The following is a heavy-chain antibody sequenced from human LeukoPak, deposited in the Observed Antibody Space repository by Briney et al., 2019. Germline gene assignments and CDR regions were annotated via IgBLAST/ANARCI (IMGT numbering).Heavy chain of an antibody. CDR2: IYVSGST. J-gene: IGHJ4*02. D-gene: IGHD2-15*01. Sequence: SQTLSLTCTVSGGSVSSGHYYWSWIRQPPGKGLDGIGNIYVSGSTKYDSSLKIPGTISVDTSKKQFSLKLSSLTAADTAVYYCAGRRISYFDSWGQGNLVTVSS. CDR1: GGSVSSGHYY. CDR3: AGRRISYFDS. V-gene: IGHV4-61*01.